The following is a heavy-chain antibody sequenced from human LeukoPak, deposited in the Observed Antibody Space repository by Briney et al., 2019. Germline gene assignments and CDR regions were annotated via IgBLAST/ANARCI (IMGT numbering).Heavy chain of an antibody. J-gene: IGHJ3*02. V-gene: IGHV1-69*05. CDR1: GGTFSSYA. D-gene: IGHD6-13*01. Sequence: SVKVSCKASGGTFSSYAISWVRQAPGQGLEWMGGIIPIFGSANYAQKFQGRVTITTDESTSTAYMELSSLRSEDTAVYYCARAHIAPKTAVAFDIWGQGTMVTVSS. CDR3: ARAHIAPKTAVAFDI. CDR2: IIPIFGSA.